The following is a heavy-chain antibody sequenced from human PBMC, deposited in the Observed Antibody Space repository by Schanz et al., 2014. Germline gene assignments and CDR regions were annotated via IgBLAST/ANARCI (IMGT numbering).Heavy chain of an antibody. J-gene: IGHJ4*02. Sequence: GPEVKEPGASVKVSCEASRYTFNTYGLNWVRQAPGQGLEWMGWISAYTNNTNYAQKFQGRVTITRDTSRSTVYMELSSLRSEDTAVYYCARAPTAYCSDTSCLGTPFDYWGEGTLVTVSS. CDR2: ISAYTNNT. CDR1: RYTFNTYG. D-gene: IGHD2-2*01. CDR3: ARAPTAYCSDTSCLGTPFDY. V-gene: IGHV1-18*01.